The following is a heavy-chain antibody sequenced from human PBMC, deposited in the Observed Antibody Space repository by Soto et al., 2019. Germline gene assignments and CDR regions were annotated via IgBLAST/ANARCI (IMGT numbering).Heavy chain of an antibody. CDR3: ARGFRPGYDGGYNWFDP. Sequence: GGSLRLSCAASGFTFSSYGMHWVRQAPGKGLEWVAVIWYDGSNKYYADSVKGRFTISRDNAKNSLYLHMNSLRVEDTAVYYCARGFRPGYDGGYNWFDPWGQGTLVTVS. CDR1: GFTFSSYG. V-gene: IGHV3-33*01. CDR2: IWYDGSNK. D-gene: IGHD5-12*01. J-gene: IGHJ5*02.